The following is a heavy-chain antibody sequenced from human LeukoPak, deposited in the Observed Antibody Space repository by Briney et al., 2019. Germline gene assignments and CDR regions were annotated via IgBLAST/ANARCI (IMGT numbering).Heavy chain of an antibody. CDR2: INHSGRT. CDR3: ARENYYGSGSYYPYYYYGMDV. V-gene: IGHV4-34*01. CDR1: GGSFSGYY. D-gene: IGHD3-10*01. Sequence: SETLSLTCAVYGGSFSGYYWSWIRQPPGKGLEWIGEINHSGRTNYNPSLKSRVTISVDTSKNQFSLKLSSVTAADTAVYYCARENYYGSGSYYPYYYYGMDVWGQGTTVTVSS. J-gene: IGHJ6*02.